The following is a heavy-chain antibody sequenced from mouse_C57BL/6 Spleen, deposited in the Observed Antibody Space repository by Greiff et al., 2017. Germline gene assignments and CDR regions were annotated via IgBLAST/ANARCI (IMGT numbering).Heavy chain of an antibody. J-gene: IGHJ4*01. CDR2: ISYDGSN. D-gene: IGHD2-3*01. Sequence: EVQLQESGPGLVKPSQSLSLTCSVTGYSITSGYYWNWIRQFPGNKLEWMGYISYDGSNNYNPYLKNRISITRDTSKNQFFLKLNSVTTEDTATYYCAREGDDGYAMDYWGQGTSVTVSS. CDR1: GYSITSGYY. V-gene: IGHV3-6*01. CDR3: AREGDDGYAMDY.